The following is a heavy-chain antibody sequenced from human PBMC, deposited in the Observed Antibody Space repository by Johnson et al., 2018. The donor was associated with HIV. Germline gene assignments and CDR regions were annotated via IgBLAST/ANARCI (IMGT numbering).Heavy chain of an antibody. CDR2: IKSKTDGGTT. D-gene: IGHD1-26*01. Sequence: VQLVESGGGLVQPGGSLRLSCAASGFTFSNAWMSWVRQAPGKGLEWVGRIKSKTDGGTTDYAAPVKGRFTISRDDSKNTLYLQMNSLKSEDTAVYYCTTDRVGSGSHDAFDIWGQGTIVTVSS. V-gene: IGHV3-15*01. CDR3: TTDRVGSGSHDAFDI. CDR1: GFTFSNAW. J-gene: IGHJ3*02.